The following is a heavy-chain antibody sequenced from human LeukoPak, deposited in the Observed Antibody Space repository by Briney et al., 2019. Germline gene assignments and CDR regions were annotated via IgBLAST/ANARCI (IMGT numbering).Heavy chain of an antibody. CDR1: GDSISSYY. V-gene: IGHV4-59*01. Sequence: PSETLSLTCTVSGDSISSYYWSWIRQPPGKGLEWIGYIYYSGSTNYNPSLKSRLTISVDASKNQFSLKLTSVTAADTAVYYCARAYYYGSGSYGLDYWGQGTLVTVSS. J-gene: IGHJ4*02. CDR3: ARAYYYGSGSYGLDY. D-gene: IGHD3-10*01. CDR2: IYYSGST.